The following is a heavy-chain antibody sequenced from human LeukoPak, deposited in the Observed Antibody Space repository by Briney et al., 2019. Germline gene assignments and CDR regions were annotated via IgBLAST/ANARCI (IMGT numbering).Heavy chain of an antibody. CDR2: IYYSGST. V-gene: IGHV4-39*07. D-gene: IGHD7-27*01. CDR1: GGSISSSSYY. Sequence: SETLSLTCTVSGGSISSSSYYWGWIRQPPGKGLEWIGSIYYSGSTYYNPSLKSRVTISVDTSKNQFSLKLSSVTAADTAVYYCARVHPGEDYYYYYMDVWGKGTTVTVSS. J-gene: IGHJ6*03. CDR3: ARVHPGEDYYYYYMDV.